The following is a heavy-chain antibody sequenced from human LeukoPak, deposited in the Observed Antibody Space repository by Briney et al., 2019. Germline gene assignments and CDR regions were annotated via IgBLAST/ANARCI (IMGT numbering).Heavy chain of an antibody. CDR2: ISRGSSYI. J-gene: IGHJ2*01. CDR3: AGGAVAGHWYFDL. CDR1: GFTFSTYS. D-gene: IGHD6-19*01. Sequence: PGGSLRLSCAASGFTFSTYSMNWVRQAPGEGLEWVSSISRGSSYIYYADSVKGRFTISRDNANNSLYLQMNSLRAEDTAVYYCAGGAVAGHWYFDLWGRGTLVTVSS. V-gene: IGHV3-21*01.